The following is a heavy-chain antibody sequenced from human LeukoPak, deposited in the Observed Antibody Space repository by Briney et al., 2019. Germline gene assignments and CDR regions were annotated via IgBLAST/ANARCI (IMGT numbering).Heavy chain of an antibody. V-gene: IGHV1-2*04. D-gene: IGHD2-2*01. CDR3: ARDRCSSTSCYRPYYYGMDV. Sequence: GASVKVSCKASGYTFTGYYMHWVRQAPGQGLEWMGWINPNSGGTNYAQKFQGWVTMTRDTSISTAYMELSRLRSDDTAVYYCARDRCSSTSCYRPYYYGMDVWGQGTTVTVSS. CDR1: GYTFTGYY. CDR2: INPNSGGT. J-gene: IGHJ6*02.